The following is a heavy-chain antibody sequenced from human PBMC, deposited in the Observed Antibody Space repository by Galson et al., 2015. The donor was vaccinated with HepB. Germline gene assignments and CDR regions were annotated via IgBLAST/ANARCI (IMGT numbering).Heavy chain of an antibody. CDR2: INTNTGNP. J-gene: IGHJ5*02. CDR1: GYTFTSYA. Sequence: SVKVSCKASGYTFTSYAMNWVRQAPGQGLEWMGWINTNTGNPTYAQGFTGRFVFSLDTSVSTAYLQISSLKAEDTAVYYCARAPVRGVILWFDPWGQGTLVTVSS. V-gene: IGHV7-4-1*02. CDR3: ARAPVRGVILWFDP. D-gene: IGHD3-10*01.